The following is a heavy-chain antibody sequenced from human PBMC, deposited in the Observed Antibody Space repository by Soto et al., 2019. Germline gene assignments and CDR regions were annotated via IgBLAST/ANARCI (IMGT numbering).Heavy chain of an antibody. V-gene: IGHV4-59*01. D-gene: IGHD1-26*01. CDR3: ARGRAIYGEWDYYDY. CDR1: GGSIRDYY. J-gene: IGHJ4*02. Sequence: QVQLQESGPRLVKPSETLSLTCSVSGGSIRDYYWTWIRQSPGRGLQWLGFISDNGKTNSDASLKGRLTISLDTSKNQFSLSLTSVTAEDTALYYCARGRAIYGEWDYYDYWGQGALVTVSS. CDR2: ISDNGKT.